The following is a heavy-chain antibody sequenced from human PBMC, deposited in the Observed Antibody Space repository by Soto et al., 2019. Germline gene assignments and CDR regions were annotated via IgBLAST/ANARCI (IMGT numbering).Heavy chain of an antibody. J-gene: IGHJ2*01. CDR1: GGTFSSYA. CDR3: ARDTRLQSVGIRYFDL. Sequence: QVQLVQSGAEVKKPGSSVKVSCKASGGTFSSYAISWVRQAPGQGLEWMGGIIPIFGTANYAQKFQGRVTITADESKSTAYMELSSLRSEDKAVYYWARDTRLQSVGIRYFDLWGRVTLVTVSS. CDR2: IIPIFGTA. V-gene: IGHV1-69*12. D-gene: IGHD5-12*01.